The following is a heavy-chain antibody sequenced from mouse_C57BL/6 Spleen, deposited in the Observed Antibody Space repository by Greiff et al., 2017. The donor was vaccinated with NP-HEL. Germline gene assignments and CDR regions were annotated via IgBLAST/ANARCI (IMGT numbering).Heavy chain of an antibody. J-gene: IGHJ2*01. V-gene: IGHV5-16*01. CDR3: ARARNYGSSLFDD. D-gene: IGHD1-1*01. CDR1: GFTFSDYY. Sequence: EVNVVESEGGLVQPGSSMKLSCTASGFTFSDYYMAWVRQVPEKGLEWVANINYDGSSTYYLDSLKSRFIISRDNAKNILYLQMSSLKSEDTATYYCARARNYGSSLFDDWGQGTTLTVSS. CDR2: INYDGSST.